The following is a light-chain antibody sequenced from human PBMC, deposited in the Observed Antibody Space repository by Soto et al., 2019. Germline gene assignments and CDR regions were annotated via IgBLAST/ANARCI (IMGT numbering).Light chain of an antibody. J-gene: IGKJ1*01. V-gene: IGKV1-39*01. CDR1: QDITNS. CDR3: HQTYSTPGT. Sequence: DIHMTQSPSSLSASVGDRVTIICRASQDITNSLNWYQQKSGKAPSLLIYASSTLQTGVPSRFSGSGSGTDFTLSISNLQTEDFAHYFCHQTYSTPGTFGQGTKVDIK. CDR2: ASS.